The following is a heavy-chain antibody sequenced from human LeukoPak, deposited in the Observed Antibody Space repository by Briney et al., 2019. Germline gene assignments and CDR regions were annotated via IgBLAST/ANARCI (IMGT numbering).Heavy chain of an antibody. J-gene: IGHJ4*02. Sequence: PGGSLGLSCAASGFTFSSYAMHWVRQAPGKGLEWVAVISYDGSNKYYADSVKGRFTISRDNSKNTLYLQMNSLRAEDTAVYYCARDGRIPGNGNFPTDYWGQGTLVTVSS. V-gene: IGHV3-30-3*01. CDR2: ISYDGSNK. CDR1: GFTFSSYA. D-gene: IGHD4-23*01. CDR3: ARDGRIPGNGNFPTDY.